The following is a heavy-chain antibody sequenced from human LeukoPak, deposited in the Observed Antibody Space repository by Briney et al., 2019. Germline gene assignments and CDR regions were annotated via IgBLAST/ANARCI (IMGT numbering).Heavy chain of an antibody. J-gene: IGHJ4*02. Sequence: GGSLRLSCAASGFTFSSYGMTWVRQAPGRGLEWVSYIRSSSSTMYYADSVKGRFTISRDNAKSSLYLQMSSLRDEDTAVYYCARARGYNHGPQDYYFDYWGQGTLVTVSS. CDR1: GFTFSSYG. CDR3: ARARGYNHGPQDYYFDY. D-gene: IGHD5-18*01. V-gene: IGHV3-48*02. CDR2: IRSSSSTM.